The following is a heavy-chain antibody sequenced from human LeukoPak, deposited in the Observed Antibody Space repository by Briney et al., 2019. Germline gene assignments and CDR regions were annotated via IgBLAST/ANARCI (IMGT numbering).Heavy chain of an antibody. CDR1: GGSFSGYY. V-gene: IGHV4-34*01. J-gene: IGHJ3*02. CDR3: ARERTATYDAFDI. CDR2: INHSEST. D-gene: IGHD2-2*01. Sequence: PSETLSLTCAVYGGSFSGYYWSWIRQPPGKGLEWIGEINHSESTNYNPSLKSRVTISIDTSKNQFSLKLSSVTAADTAVYYCARERTATYDAFDIWGQGTMVTVSS.